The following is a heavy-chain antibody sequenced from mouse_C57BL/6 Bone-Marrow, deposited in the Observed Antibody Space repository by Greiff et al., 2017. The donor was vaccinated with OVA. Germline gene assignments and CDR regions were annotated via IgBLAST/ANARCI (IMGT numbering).Heavy chain of an antibody. J-gene: IGHJ3*01. Sequence: QVQLQQSGAELVKPGASVKLSCKASGYTFTSYWMHWVKQRPGQGLEWIGMIHPNSGSTNYNEKFKSKATLTVDKSSSTAYMQLSSLTSEDSAVYYCARERLRRLAYWGQGTLVTVSA. D-gene: IGHD2-4*01. CDR3: ARERLRRLAY. V-gene: IGHV1-64*01. CDR2: IHPNSGST. CDR1: GYTFTSYW.